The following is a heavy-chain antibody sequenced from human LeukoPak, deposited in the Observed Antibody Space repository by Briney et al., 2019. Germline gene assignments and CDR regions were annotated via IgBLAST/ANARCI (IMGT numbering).Heavy chain of an antibody. Sequence: GGSLRLSCAASGFTVSSNYMNWVRQAPGKGLEWVSVIYSDGSTYYADSVKGRFTISRDNSKNTLYLQMNTLRAEDTAVYYCARRYSSGWWIDYWGQGTLVTVSS. CDR1: GFTVSSNY. CDR3: ARRYSSGWWIDY. D-gene: IGHD6-19*01. V-gene: IGHV3-53*01. J-gene: IGHJ4*02. CDR2: IYSDGST.